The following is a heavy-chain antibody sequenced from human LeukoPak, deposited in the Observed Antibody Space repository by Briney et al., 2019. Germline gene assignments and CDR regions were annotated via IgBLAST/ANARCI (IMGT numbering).Heavy chain of an antibody. D-gene: IGHD2-15*01. CDR2: ISGSGGST. V-gene: IGHV3-23*01. J-gene: IGHJ3*02. CDR3: AKDRCSGGNCIDAFDI. CDR1: GFTFSSYG. Sequence: GGSLRLSCAASGFTFSSYGMSWVRQAPGKGLEWVSGISGSGGSTYYADSVKGRFTISRDNSKNTLYLQMNSLRAEDTARYYCAKDRCSGGNCIDAFDIWGQGTMVTVSS.